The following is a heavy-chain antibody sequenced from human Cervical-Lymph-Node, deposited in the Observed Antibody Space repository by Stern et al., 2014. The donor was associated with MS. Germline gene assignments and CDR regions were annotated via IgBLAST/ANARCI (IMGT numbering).Heavy chain of an antibody. CDR3: ARGPPSQPLNY. CDR1: GGPFSSYT. D-gene: IGHD1-14*01. V-gene: IGHV1-69*01. J-gene: IGHJ4*02. CDR2: VIPMFRSA. Sequence: MQLVESGPDVKKPGSSVKISCKASGGPFSSYTITWVRQAPGPGPEYMGGVIPMFRSATYAPKFRDRLTITADESTSTAFMELTSLLLEDTAVYYCARGPPSQPLNYWGQGTLVTVSS.